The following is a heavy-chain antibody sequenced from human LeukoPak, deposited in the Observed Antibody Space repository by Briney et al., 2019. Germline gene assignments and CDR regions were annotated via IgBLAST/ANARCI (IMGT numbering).Heavy chain of an antibody. CDR2: IIPIFGTT. D-gene: IGHD3-22*01. Sequence: ASVKVSCKASGGTFRNYPISWVRQAPGQGLEWMGGIIPIFGTTNYAQELQGRVTITTDESTSTAHMELTSLRSEDTAVYYCARGSKYYQSDDYYTTFYYYFDSWGQGTLVTVSS. V-gene: IGHV1-69*05. CDR1: GGTFRNYP. CDR3: ARGSKYYQSDDYYTTFYYYFDS. J-gene: IGHJ4*02.